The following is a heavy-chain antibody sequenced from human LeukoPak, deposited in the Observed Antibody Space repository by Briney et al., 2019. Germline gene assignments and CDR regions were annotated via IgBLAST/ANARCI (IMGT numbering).Heavy chain of an antibody. D-gene: IGHD2-2*01. CDR1: GGSISSYY. CDR3: ARGSSSETPVPDLDN. Sequence: TSETLSLICTVSGGSISSYYWSWIRQPPGKGLEWIGYIYYSGSTNYNPSLKSRVTISVDTSKNQFSLKLSSMSAEDTAVYYFARGSSSETPVPDLDNGGQGTLVTASS. V-gene: IGHV4-59*01. J-gene: IGHJ4*02. CDR2: IYYSGST.